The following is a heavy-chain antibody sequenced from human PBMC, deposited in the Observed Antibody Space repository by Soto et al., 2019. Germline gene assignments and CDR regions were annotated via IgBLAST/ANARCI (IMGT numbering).Heavy chain of an antibody. CDR1: GFTFDDYA. V-gene: IGHV3-9*01. CDR2: ISWNSDTI. CDR3: AKGTAPIATAGFFDY. D-gene: IGHD6-13*01. Sequence: EVHLVESGGGLVQPGRSLRLSCAASGFTFDDYAMHWVRQAPGKGLEWVSSISWNSDTIDYADSVKGRFTISRDNAKNSLYLQMSSLRAEDSALYYCAKGTAPIATAGFFDYWGQGTLLTVSS. J-gene: IGHJ4*02.